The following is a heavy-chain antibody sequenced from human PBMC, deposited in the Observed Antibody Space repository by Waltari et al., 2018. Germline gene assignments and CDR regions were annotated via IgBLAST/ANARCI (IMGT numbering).Heavy chain of an antibody. D-gene: IGHD6-13*01. CDR3: ARDSEEQQLVAANGMDV. V-gene: IGHV3-33*01. Sequence: QVQLVESGGGVVQPGRSLRLSCAASGFTFSSYGLHWVRQAPGKGLEWVAVIWYDGSNNSYAESVKGRFTISRDNSKNTLYLQMNSLRAEDTAVYYCARDSEEQQLVAANGMDVWGQGTTVTVSS. CDR1: GFTFSSYG. CDR2: IWYDGSNN. J-gene: IGHJ6*02.